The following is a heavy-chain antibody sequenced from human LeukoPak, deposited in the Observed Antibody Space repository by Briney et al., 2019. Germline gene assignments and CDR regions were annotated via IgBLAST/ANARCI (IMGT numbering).Heavy chain of an antibody. V-gene: IGHV3-33*08. CDR2: IWYDGSNK. CDR3: ARAVGSGYYNWFDP. D-gene: IGHD3-22*01. Sequence: GGSLRLSCAVSGFIFSDYWMHWVRQAPGKGLEWVAVIWYDGSNKYYADSVKGRFTISRDNSKNTLYLQMNSLRAEDTAVYYCARAVGSGYYNWFDPWGQGTLVTVSS. CDR1: GFIFSDYW. J-gene: IGHJ5*02.